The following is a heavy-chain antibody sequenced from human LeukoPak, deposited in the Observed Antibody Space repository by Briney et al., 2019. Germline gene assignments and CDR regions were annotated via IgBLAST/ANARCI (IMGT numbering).Heavy chain of an antibody. J-gene: IGHJ4*02. CDR2: ISGSGYST. D-gene: IGHD5-12*01. CDR3: AKEAGYSGYDYPDY. V-gene: IGHV3-23*01. CDR1: GFTFSSYA. Sequence: KPGGSLRLSCAASGFTFSSYAMSWVRQAPGKGLEWVSAISGSGYSTYYADSVKGRFTISRDNSKNTLYLQTNSLRAEDTAVYYCAKEAGYSGYDYPDYWGQGTLVTVSS.